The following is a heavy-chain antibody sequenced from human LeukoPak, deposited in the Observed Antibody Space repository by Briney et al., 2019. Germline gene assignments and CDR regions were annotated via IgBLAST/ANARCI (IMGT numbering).Heavy chain of an antibody. CDR3: ARGRRSTYGSGSYYNLLFDY. D-gene: IGHD3-10*01. V-gene: IGHV1-2*02. CDR1: GYTFSGYY. CDR2: INPNSGGT. J-gene: IGHJ4*02. Sequence: ASVKVSCKASGYTFSGYYIHWVRQAPGQGLEWMGWINPNSGGTNYAQKFQGRVTMTSDTSISTAYMELSRLRSDDTAVYYCARGRRSTYGSGSYYNLLFDYWGQGTLVTVSS.